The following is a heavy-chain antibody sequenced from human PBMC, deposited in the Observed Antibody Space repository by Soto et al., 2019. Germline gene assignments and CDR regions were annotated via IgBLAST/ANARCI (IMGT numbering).Heavy chain of an antibody. D-gene: IGHD2-15*01. J-gene: IGHJ4*02. V-gene: IGHV1-2*04. Sequence: QVQLVQSGAEVKKPGASVKVSCKASGYTFTGYYMHWVRQAPGQGLEWMGWINPNSGGTNYAQKFQGWVTMTRDTSISTAYMELSRLRSDDTAVYYCARSPPAYCSGGSCQDSVHFDYWGQGTLVTVSS. CDR3: ARSPPAYCSGGSCQDSVHFDY. CDR2: INPNSGGT. CDR1: GYTFTGYY.